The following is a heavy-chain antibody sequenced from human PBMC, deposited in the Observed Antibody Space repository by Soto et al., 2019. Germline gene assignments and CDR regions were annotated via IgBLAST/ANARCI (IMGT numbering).Heavy chain of an antibody. CDR3: ARKMHGHTYYYYYYYMDV. V-gene: IGHV1-8*01. CDR2: MNPNSGNT. D-gene: IGHD2-2*02. J-gene: IGHJ6*03. CDR1: GYTFTSYD. Sequence: ASVKVSCKASGYTFTSYDINWVRQATGQGLEWMGWMNPNSGNTGYAQKFQGRVTMTRNTSISTAYMELSSLRSEDTAVYYCARKMHGHTYYYYYYYMDVWGKGTTVTVSS.